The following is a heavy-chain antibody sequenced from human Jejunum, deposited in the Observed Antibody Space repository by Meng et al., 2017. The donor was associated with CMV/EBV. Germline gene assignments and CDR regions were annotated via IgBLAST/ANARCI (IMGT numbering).Heavy chain of an antibody. CDR2: IYWDDDK. CDR1: GFSLSTSEVG. CDR3: ALLTRSWFDP. V-gene: IGHV2-5*02. D-gene: IGHD1-14*01. Sequence: QITLKESGPTLVKPTQTLTLPCTFSGFSLSTSEVGVGWIRQPPGKALEWLAVIYWDDDKRYSPSLKSRLTITKDTSKNQVVLTLTNMDPVDTATYYCALLTRSWFDPWGQGTLVTVSS. J-gene: IGHJ5*02.